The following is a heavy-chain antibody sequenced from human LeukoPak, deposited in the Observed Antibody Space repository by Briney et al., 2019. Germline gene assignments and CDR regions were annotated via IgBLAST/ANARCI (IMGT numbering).Heavy chain of an antibody. Sequence: GSLRLSCEASGFTFSSYWMSWVRQAPGKGLEWVANIKQDGSEKYHVDSVKGRFTISRDNAKNSLYLQMNSLRAEDTAVFYCARHQGSGWQSSAYYFDYWGQGTLVTVSS. CDR2: IKQDGSEK. D-gene: IGHD6-19*01. J-gene: IGHJ4*02. V-gene: IGHV3-7*02. CDR3: ARHQGSGWQSSAYYFDY. CDR1: GFTFSSYW.